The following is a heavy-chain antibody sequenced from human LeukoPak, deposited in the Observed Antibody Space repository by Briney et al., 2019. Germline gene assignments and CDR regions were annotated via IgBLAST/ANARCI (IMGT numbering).Heavy chain of an antibody. CDR1: GFTFSSYS. CDR3: ARDSYDYAPSGPDY. V-gene: IGHV3-48*04. Sequence: GGSLRLSCAASGFTFSSYSMNWVRQAPGKGLEWVSYISSSSSTIYYADSVKGRFTISRDNAKNSLYLQMNSLRAEDTAVYYCARDSYDYAPSGPDYWGQGTLVTVSS. D-gene: IGHD3-16*01. CDR2: ISSSSSTI. J-gene: IGHJ4*02.